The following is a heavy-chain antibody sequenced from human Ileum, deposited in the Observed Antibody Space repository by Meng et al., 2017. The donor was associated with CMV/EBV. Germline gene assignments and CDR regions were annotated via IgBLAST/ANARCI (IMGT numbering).Heavy chain of an antibody. CDR2: IYYIGST. CDR1: GGSISSGDYY. Sequence: QVQLQESGPGLVKHSQTLSLTGTVSGGSISSGDYYWSWIRQPPGKGLEWIGYIYYIGSTYYNPSLKSRVTISVDTSKNQFSLKLSSVTAADTAVYYCARERRYYGSGSYYTAHWGQGTLVTVSS. D-gene: IGHD3-10*01. J-gene: IGHJ4*02. CDR3: ARERRYYGSGSYYTAH. V-gene: IGHV4-30-4*08.